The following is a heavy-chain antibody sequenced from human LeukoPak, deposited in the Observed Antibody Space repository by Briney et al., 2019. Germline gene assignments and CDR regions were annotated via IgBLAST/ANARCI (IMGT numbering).Heavy chain of an antibody. CDR3: ARSYSGSYYGYFDY. J-gene: IGHJ4*02. D-gene: IGHD1-26*01. V-gene: IGHV1-18*01. CDR2: IITYNGKT. Sequence: ASVKVSCKTSGYSFTNYGISWVRQAPGQGLEWMGWIITYNGKTNYTQKFQGRVTMTRDTSTSTVYMELSSLRSEDTAVYYCARSYSGSYYGYFDYWGQGTLVTVSS. CDR1: GYSFTNYG.